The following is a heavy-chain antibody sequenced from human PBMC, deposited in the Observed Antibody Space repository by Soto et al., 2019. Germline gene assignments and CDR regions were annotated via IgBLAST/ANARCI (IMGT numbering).Heavy chain of an antibody. CDR1: GFTFSSYG. CDR2: ISYDGSNK. D-gene: IGHD6-19*01. CDR3: AKDGRKQWTKDYCMDG. Sequence: QVQLVESGGGVVQPGRSLRLSCAASGFTFSSYGMHWVRQAPGKGLEWVAVISYDGSNKYYADSVKGRFTISSDNSKNAPHLQLNSPRAEDTAVYYSAKDGRKQWTKDYCMDGGGKATTVTFSS. V-gene: IGHV3-30*18. J-gene: IGHJ6*04.